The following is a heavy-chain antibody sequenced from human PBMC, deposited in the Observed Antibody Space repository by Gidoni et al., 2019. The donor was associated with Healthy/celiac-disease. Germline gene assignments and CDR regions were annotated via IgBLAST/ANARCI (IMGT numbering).Heavy chain of an antibody. CDR1: GFTFSSYG. D-gene: IGHD2-15*01. Sequence: QVQLVESGGGVVQPGRSLRLSCAASGFTFSSYGMHWVRQAPGKGLEWVAVIWYDGSNKYYADSVKGRFTISRDNSKNTLYLQMNSLRAEDTAVYYCARDGYCSGGSCYSLYFDYWGQGTLVTVSS. J-gene: IGHJ4*02. V-gene: IGHV3-33*01. CDR2: IWYDGSNK. CDR3: ARDGYCSGGSCYSLYFDY.